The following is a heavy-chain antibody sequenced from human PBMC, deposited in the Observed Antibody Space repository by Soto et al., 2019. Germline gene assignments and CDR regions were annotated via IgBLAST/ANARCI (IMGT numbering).Heavy chain of an antibody. J-gene: IGHJ4*02. V-gene: IGHV3-15*01. Sequence: GGSLRLSCVASGFLFNNAWMSWVRQAPGKGLEWVGRIKRKSDGETTDYAAPVKGRFSISRDDSEHTLYLHMNSLKTEDTAVYYCTTGIYYDILTGYHNVAYWGQGALVTVSS. CDR3: TTGIYYDILTGYHNVAY. CDR2: IKRKSDGETT. D-gene: IGHD3-9*01. CDR1: GFLFNNAW.